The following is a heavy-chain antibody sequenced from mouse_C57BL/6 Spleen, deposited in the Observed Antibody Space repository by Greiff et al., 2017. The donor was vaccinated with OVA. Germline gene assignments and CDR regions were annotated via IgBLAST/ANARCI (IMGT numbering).Heavy chain of an antibody. J-gene: IGHJ2*01. CDR1: GFTFNTYA. CDR2: IRSKSSNYAT. Sequence: EVQRVESGGGLVQPKGSLKLSCAASGFTFNTYAMHWVRQAPGKVLEWVARIRSKSSNYATHYADSVKDRFTISRDDSQSMLYLQMNNLKTEDTAMYYCVREGLRGYFDYWGQGTTLTVSS. CDR3: VREGLRGYFDY. D-gene: IGHD1-1*01. V-gene: IGHV10-3*01.